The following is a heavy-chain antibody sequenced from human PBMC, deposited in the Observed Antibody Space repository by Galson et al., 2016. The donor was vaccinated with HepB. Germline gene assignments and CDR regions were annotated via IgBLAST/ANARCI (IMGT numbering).Heavy chain of an antibody. J-gene: IGHJ4*02. Sequence: SLRLSCAASGFTLGSYAMTWIRQAPGKGLEWVSSISSSGGTTYYTNSAKGRFTISRDGSESTLYVHMNRLRVEDTAVYYCAKGAAGGTYSALDYWGRGVLVTVSP. D-gene: IGHD1-26*01. CDR1: GFTLGSYA. V-gene: IGHV3-23*01. CDR2: ISSSGGTT. CDR3: AKGAAGGTYSALDY.